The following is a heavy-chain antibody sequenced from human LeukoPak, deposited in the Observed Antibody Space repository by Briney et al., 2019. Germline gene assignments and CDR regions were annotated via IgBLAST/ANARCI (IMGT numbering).Heavy chain of an antibody. V-gene: IGHV5-51*01. J-gene: IGHJ4*02. D-gene: IGHD5-24*01. CDR3: ARHVRGGYNKYVTPFDY. Sequence: GESLKISCKGSGYSFTSYWIGWVRQMPGKGLEWMGIIYPGDSDTRYSPSFQGQVTISADKSISTAYLQWSSLKVSDTAMYYCARHVRGGYNKYVTPFDYWGQGTLVTVSS. CDR1: GYSFTSYW. CDR2: IYPGDSDT.